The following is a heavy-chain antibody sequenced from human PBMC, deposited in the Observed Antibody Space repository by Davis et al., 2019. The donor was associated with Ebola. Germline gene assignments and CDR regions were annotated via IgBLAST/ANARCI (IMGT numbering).Heavy chain of an antibody. Sequence: GESLKISCQTSGFTFSSHWIAWVRQMPGKGLEWMGIIYPGDSDTRYSPSFQGHVTISADKSISTAYLQWSSLKASDIAMYYCARQESLYGSSDYWGQGTLVTVSS. J-gene: IGHJ4*02. D-gene: IGHD2/OR15-2a*01. CDR3: ARQESLYGSSDY. CDR1: GFTFSSHW. V-gene: IGHV5-51*01. CDR2: IYPGDSDT.